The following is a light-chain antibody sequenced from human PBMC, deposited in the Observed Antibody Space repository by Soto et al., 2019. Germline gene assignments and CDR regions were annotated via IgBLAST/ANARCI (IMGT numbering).Light chain of an antibody. J-gene: IGKJ1*01. CDR2: GAS. V-gene: IGKV3-15*01. CDR1: QSVSSS. Sequence: EIVMTQSPATLSVSPGERATLSCRASQSVSSSLAWYQQKPGQAPRLLIYGASTRATGIPDRISGSGSGTEFTLTISSLQSEDFAVYYCQQYNNWPRTFGQGTKVEIK. CDR3: QQYNNWPRT.